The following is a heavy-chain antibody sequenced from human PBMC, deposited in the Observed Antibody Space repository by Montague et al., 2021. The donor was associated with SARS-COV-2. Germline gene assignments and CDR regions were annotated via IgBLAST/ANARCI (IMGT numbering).Heavy chain of an antibody. CDR2: ISYSATS. V-gene: IGHV4-39*01. Sequence: SETLSLTCTFSGASRSTKNYYWGWIRQPPGKGLEWIGSISYSATSYSNPSLKSRVTMSVDTSRNQLSLNLSSVTAADTAVYFCARFYGSSFDYWGQGTLVTVSS. D-gene: IGHD4-17*01. CDR1: GASRSTKNYY. CDR3: ARFYGSSFDY. J-gene: IGHJ4*02.